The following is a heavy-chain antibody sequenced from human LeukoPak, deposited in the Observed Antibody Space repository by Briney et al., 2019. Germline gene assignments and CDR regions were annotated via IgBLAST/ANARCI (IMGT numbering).Heavy chain of an antibody. CDR1: GFTFSSYS. CDR3: ARDRAFDI. J-gene: IGHJ3*02. CDR2: ISSSSSTI. V-gene: IGHV3-48*01. Sequence: GGSLRLSCAASGFTFSSYSMNWVRQAPGKGLEWVSYISSSSSTIYYADSVKGRFTISRDNSKNTLYLQMNSLRAEDTAVYYCARDRAFDIWGQGTMVTVSS.